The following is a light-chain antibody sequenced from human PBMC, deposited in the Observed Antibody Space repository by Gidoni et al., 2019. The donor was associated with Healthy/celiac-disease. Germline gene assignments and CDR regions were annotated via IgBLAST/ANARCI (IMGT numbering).Light chain of an antibody. J-gene: IGKJ1*01. CDR3: LQDYNYPVT. Sequence: AIQMTQSPSSLSASVGDRVTITCRASQGIRNDLGWYQQKPGKAPKVLIYATSNLQSGVPSRFSGSGSGSDFTLTISSLHPEDFATYYCLQDYNYPVTFGQGTKVEI. CDR2: ATS. CDR1: QGIRND. V-gene: IGKV1-6*01.